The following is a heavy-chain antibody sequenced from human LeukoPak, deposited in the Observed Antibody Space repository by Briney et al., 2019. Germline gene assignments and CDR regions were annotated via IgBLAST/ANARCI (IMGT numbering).Heavy chain of an antibody. V-gene: IGHV1-46*01. CDR1: GYTFTSYY. Sequence: GASVKVSCKASGYTFTSYYMHWVRQAPGQGLEWMGIINPSGGSTSYAQKLQGRVTMTRDTSTSTVYMELSSLRSEDTAVYYCARGATYYYGSGSYVGDYWGQGTLVTVSS. CDR2: INPSGGST. CDR3: ARGATYYYGSGSYVGDY. D-gene: IGHD3-10*01. J-gene: IGHJ4*02.